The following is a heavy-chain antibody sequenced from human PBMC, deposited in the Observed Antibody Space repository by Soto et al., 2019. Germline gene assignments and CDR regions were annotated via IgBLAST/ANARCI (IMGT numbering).Heavy chain of an antibody. D-gene: IGHD4-4*01. V-gene: IGHV3-33*01. J-gene: IGHJ6*02. CDR2: IWYDGSNK. CDR1: GFTFSSYG. CDR3: ARGRLHHYYYYGMDV. Sequence: QVQLVESGGGVVQPGRSLRLSCAASGFTFSSYGMHWVRQAPGKGLEWVAVIWYDGSNKYYADSVKGRFTISRDNSKNTLYLQMNSLRAEDTAVYYCARGRLHHYYYYGMDVWGQGTTVTVSS.